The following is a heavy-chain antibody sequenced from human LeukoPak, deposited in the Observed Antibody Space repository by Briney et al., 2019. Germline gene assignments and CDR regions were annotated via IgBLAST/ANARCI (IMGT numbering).Heavy chain of an antibody. CDR1: GYTFTSYG. V-gene: IGHV1-18*01. D-gene: IGHD3-22*01. CDR3: ARGGTYYYDSSGYYYY. Sequence: ASVKVSCKASGYTFTSYGISCVRQAPGQGLEWMGWISAYNGNTNYAQKLQGRVTMTTDTSTSTAYMELRSLRSDDTAVYYCARGGTYYYDSSGYYYYWGQGTLVTVSS. J-gene: IGHJ4*02. CDR2: ISAYNGNT.